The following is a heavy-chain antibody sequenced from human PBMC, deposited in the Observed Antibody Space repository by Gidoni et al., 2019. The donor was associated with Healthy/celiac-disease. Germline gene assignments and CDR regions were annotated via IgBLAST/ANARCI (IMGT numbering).Heavy chain of an antibody. CDR1: VFTFSSYA. CDR2: ISGSGGST. J-gene: IGHJ3*02. CDR3: AKDLKQWLVGGTFDI. Sequence: EVQLLESGGGLVQPWGSLRLSCAASVFTFSSYAMSGVRQAPGKGLEWVSAISGSGGSTYYADSVKGRFTISRDNSKNTLYMQMNSLRAEDTAVYYCAKDLKQWLVGGTFDIWGQGTMVTVSS. V-gene: IGHV3-23*01. D-gene: IGHD6-19*01.